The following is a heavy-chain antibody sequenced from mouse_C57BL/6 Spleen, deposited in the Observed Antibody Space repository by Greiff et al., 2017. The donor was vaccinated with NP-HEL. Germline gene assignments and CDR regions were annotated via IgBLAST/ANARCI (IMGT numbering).Heavy chain of an antibody. CDR2: IYPGDGDT. V-gene: IGHV1-80*01. CDR3: ARIGPYYYAMDY. D-gene: IGHD3-1*01. CDR1: GYAFSSYW. J-gene: IGHJ4*01. Sequence: QVQLQQSGAELVKPGASVKISCKASGYAFSSYWMNWVKQRPGKGLEWIGQIYPGDGDTNYNGKFKGKATLTADKSSSTAYMQLSSLTSEDSAVYFCARIGPYYYAMDYWGQGTSFTVSS.